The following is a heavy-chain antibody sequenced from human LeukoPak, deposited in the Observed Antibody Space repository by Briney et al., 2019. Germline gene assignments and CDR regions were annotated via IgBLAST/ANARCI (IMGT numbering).Heavy chain of an antibody. V-gene: IGHV3-33*01. CDR3: ARDSCSSTSCYSD. Sequence: GGSLRLSCAASGFTFSSYGMHWVRQAPGKGLEWVAVIWYDGSNKYYADSVKGRFTISRDNAKNSLYLQMNSLRAEDTAVYYCARDSCSSTSCYSDWGQGTLVTVSS. CDR2: IWYDGSNK. D-gene: IGHD2-2*01. CDR1: GFTFSSYG. J-gene: IGHJ4*02.